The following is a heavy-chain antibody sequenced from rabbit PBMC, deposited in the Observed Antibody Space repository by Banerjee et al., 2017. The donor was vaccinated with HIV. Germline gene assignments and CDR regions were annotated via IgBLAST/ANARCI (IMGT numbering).Heavy chain of an antibody. CDR1: GIVCSNYYS. V-gene: IGHV1S45*01. CDR2: IYNGDGST. CDR3: AREDAGSGCMDL. J-gene: IGHJ6*01. Sequence: QQQLAESGGDLVQPGGTLTLTSKSSGIVCSNYYSMCWVRQAPGKGLEWIGCIYNGDGSTDYASWVNGRFTISKTSSTTVTLQMTSLTAADTATYFCAREDAGSGCMDLWGPGTLVTVS. D-gene: IGHD8-1*01.